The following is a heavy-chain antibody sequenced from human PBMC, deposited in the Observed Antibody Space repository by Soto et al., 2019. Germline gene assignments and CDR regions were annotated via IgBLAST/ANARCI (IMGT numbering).Heavy chain of an antibody. J-gene: IGHJ5*02. CDR3: ARRTIVVVVAATHAWFDP. Sequence: SETLSLTCTVSGGSISSSSYYWGWIRQPPGKGQEWIGSIYYSGSTYYNTSLKSRVTISVDTSKNQFSLKLSSVTAADTALFYCARRTIVVVVAATHAWFDPWGQGTLVTVSS. CDR2: IYYSGST. V-gene: IGHV4-39*01. D-gene: IGHD2-15*01. CDR1: GGSISSSSYY.